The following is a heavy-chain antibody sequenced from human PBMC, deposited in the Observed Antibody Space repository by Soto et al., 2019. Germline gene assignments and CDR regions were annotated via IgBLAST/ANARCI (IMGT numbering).Heavy chain of an antibody. CDR3: ARAVYITMVRGATYYYYGMDV. CDR2: IYYSGST. V-gene: IGHV4-31*03. D-gene: IGHD3-10*01. Sequence: PSETLSLTCTVSGGSISSGGYYWSWIRQHPGKGLEWIGYIYYSGSTYYNPSLKSRVTISVDTSKNQFSLKLSSVTAADTAVYYCARAVYITMVRGATYYYYGMDVWGQGTTVTVS. J-gene: IGHJ6*02. CDR1: GGSISSGGYY.